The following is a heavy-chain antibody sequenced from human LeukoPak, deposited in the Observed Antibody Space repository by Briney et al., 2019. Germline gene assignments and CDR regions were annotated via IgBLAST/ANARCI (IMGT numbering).Heavy chain of an antibody. CDR2: IYYSGST. Sequence: SETLSLTCTVSGGSISSGDYYWSWIRQPPGKGLEWIGYIYYSGSTYYNPSLKSRVTISVDTSKNQFSLKLSSVTAADTAVYYCARGYCSGGSCYGGGDWFDPWGQGTPVTVSS. CDR1: GGSISSGDYY. CDR3: ARGYCSGGSCYGGGDWFDP. J-gene: IGHJ5*02. D-gene: IGHD2-15*01. V-gene: IGHV4-30-4*01.